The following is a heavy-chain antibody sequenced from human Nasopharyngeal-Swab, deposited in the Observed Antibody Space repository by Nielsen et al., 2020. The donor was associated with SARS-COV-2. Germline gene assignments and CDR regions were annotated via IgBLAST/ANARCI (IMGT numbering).Heavy chain of an antibody. Sequence: GESLKISCAVSGFSTSHVHWARQAPGKGLEWVAAISSDGNGKYYADSVQGRFTISRDNSKNTLYLQMNSLRAEDTAVYYCARELLGWDSSGYYDYWGQGTLVTVSS. D-gene: IGHD3-22*01. J-gene: IGHJ4*02. V-gene: IGHV3-30-3*01. CDR1: GFSTSH. CDR3: ARELLGWDSSGYYDY. CDR2: ISSDGNGK.